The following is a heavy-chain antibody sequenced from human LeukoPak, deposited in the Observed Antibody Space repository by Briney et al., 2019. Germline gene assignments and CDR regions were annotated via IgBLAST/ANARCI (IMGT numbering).Heavy chain of an antibody. V-gene: IGHV4-59*08. Sequence: SETLSLTCPVSGGSISNYYWSWIRQPPGKGLEWIGYIYYSGSTNYNPSLKSRVTISVDTSKNQFSLKLSSVTAADSAVYYCARVSSWSFDYWGQRTLVTVSS. D-gene: IGHD6-13*01. CDR3: ARVSSWSFDY. J-gene: IGHJ4*02. CDR2: IYYSGST. CDR1: GGSISNYY.